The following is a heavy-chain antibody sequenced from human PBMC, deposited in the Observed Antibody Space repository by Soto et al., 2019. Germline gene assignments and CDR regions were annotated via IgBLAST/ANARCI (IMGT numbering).Heavy chain of an antibody. CDR2: ISGSGGST. V-gene: IGHV3-23*01. J-gene: IGHJ4*02. CDR3: AKEATRSALHRDY. Sequence: EVQLLESGGGLVQPGGSLRLSCAASGFTFSNYAMSWVRQAPGKGLEWVSSISGSGGSTYYADSVKGRFTVSRDNSKNKVYLQMNSLRIEDTAVCYCAKEATRSALHRDYWGQGTLVTVSS. CDR1: GFTFSNYA. D-gene: IGHD3-3*01.